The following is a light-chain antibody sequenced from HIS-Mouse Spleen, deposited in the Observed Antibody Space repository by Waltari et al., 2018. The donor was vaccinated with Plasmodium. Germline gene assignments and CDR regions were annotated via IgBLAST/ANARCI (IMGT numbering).Light chain of an antibody. J-gene: IGLJ3*02. V-gene: IGLV1-44*01. Sequence: QSVLTQPPSASGTPGQRVTISCSGSSSNIGSNTVNWYQQLPGTAPKLLIYSNNQRPSGVPGRFSGSKSGTSASLAISGLQSEDEADYYCGAWDDSLNGPVFGGGTKLTVL. CDR3: GAWDDSLNGPV. CDR1: SSNIGSNT. CDR2: SNN.